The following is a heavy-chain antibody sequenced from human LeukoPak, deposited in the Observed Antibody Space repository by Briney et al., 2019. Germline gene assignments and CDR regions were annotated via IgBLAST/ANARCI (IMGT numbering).Heavy chain of an antibody. CDR1: DYYISSGHY. V-gene: IGHV4-38-2*02. CDR2: IYYSGST. J-gene: IGHJ4*02. Sequence: PSETLSLTCTVSDYYISSGHYWGWIRQPPGKGLEWIGSIYYSGSTYYNPSLKSRVTISVDTSKNQFSLKLSSVTAADTAVYYCATGDSSGYYYVWGQGTLVTVSS. D-gene: IGHD3-22*01. CDR3: ATGDSSGYYYV.